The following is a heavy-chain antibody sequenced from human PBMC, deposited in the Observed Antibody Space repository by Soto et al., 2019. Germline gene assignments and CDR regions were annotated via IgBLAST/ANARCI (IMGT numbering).Heavy chain of an antibody. D-gene: IGHD6-13*01. CDR1: GGSFSGYY. Sequence: QLQLQESGPGLVKPSETLSLTCTVYGGSFSGYYWSWIRQPPGKGLDWIGEINHSGSTNYNPSLKSRVTISVDTSKNQFSLKLSSVTAADTAVYYCASYTMEQQLVFDYWGQGTLVTVSS. J-gene: IGHJ4*02. CDR2: INHSGST. V-gene: IGHV4-34*10. CDR3: ASYTMEQQLVFDY.